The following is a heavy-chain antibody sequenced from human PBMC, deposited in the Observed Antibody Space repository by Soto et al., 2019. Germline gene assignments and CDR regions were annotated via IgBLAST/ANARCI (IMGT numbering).Heavy chain of an antibody. D-gene: IGHD3-16*01. V-gene: IGHV1-69*01. Sequence: QVQLVQSGAEVKKPGSSVKVSCKASGGTFSSYAISWVRQAPGQGLEWMGGIIPIFGTANYAQKFQGRVTITADESTSTAYMELSSLRSEDTAVYYCARSPLFTGPGGVNHYFDYWGQGTLVTVSS. J-gene: IGHJ4*02. CDR2: IIPIFGTA. CDR1: GGTFSSYA. CDR3: ARSPLFTGPGGVNHYFDY.